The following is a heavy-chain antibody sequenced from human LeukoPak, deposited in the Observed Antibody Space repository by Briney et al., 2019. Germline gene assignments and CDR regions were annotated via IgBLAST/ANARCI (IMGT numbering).Heavy chain of an antibody. D-gene: IGHD6-19*01. CDR3: ARLEAVAGYFDY. V-gene: IGHV3-48*01. CDR2: ISSSSTI. J-gene: IGHJ4*02. CDR1: GFTFSSYS. Sequence: GGLRLSCAASGFTFSSYSMNWVRQAPGKGLEWVSYISSSSTIYYADSVKGRFTISRDNAKNSLYLQMNSLRAEDTAVYYCARLEAVAGYFDYWGQGTLVTVSS.